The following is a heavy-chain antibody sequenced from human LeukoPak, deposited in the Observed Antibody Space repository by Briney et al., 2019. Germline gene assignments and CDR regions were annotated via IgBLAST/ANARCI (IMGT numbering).Heavy chain of an antibody. CDR3: ATALTRGWDN. V-gene: IGHV3-7*01. CDR1: GFTFSNCW. D-gene: IGHD6-19*01. J-gene: IGHJ4*02. CDR2: IERDGSEK. Sequence: GGSLRLSCAASGFTFSNCWMSWVRQAPGKGLEWVANIERDGSEKYYVDSVKGRFTISTDNAKNSLFLQMNSLRAEDTAVYYCATALTRGWDNWGQGTLVTVSS.